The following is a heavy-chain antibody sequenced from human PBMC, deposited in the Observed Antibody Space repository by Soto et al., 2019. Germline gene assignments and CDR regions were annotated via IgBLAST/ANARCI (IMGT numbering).Heavy chain of an antibody. D-gene: IGHD6-19*01. Sequence: QVTLKESGPVLVKPTEPLTLTCTVSGFSLSNARMGVSWIRQPPGKALEWLAHIFSNDEKSYSTSLKSRLTISKDTSKSQVVLTMTSMDPVDTATYYCARILVSSGWLPFDYWGQGTPVTVST. CDR1: GFSLSNARMG. CDR2: IFSNDEK. CDR3: ARILVSSGWLPFDY. J-gene: IGHJ4*02. V-gene: IGHV2-26*01.